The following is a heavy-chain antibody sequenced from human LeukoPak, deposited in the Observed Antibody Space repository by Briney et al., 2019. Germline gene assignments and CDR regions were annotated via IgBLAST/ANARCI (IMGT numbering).Heavy chain of an antibody. CDR2: VYHSEST. CDR1: GYSISSGFY. D-gene: IGHD5/OR15-5a*01. J-gene: IGHJ6*03. CDR3: ARVYGGYYYYMDV. Sequence: PSETLSLTCVVSGYSISSGFYWGWIRQPPGKGLEWIGSVYHSESTYYNPSLKSRVTISVDTSKNRFSLNLRSVTAADTAVYYCARVYGGYYYYMDVWGKGTTVTVSS. V-gene: IGHV4-38-2*01.